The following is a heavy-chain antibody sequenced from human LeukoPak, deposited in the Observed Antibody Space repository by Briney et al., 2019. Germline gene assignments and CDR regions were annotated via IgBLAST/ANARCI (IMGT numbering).Heavy chain of an antibody. CDR3: VRDHGYYDILTRNYHLYFFDY. CDR1: GYTFTDYY. V-gene: IGHV1-2*02. J-gene: IGHJ4*02. D-gene: IGHD3-9*01. Sequence: ASVKVSCKASGYTFTDYYIHWVRQAPGQGLEWMGWINPDSGGTNYPQKFQGRVTMTRDTSISTAYMGLSRLRSDDTAVYYCVRDHGYYDILTRNYHLYFFDYWGQGTLVTVSS. CDR2: INPDSGGT.